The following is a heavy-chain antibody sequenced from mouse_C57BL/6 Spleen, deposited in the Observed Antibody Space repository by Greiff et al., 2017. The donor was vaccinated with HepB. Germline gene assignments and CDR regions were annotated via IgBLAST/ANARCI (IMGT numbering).Heavy chain of an antibody. V-gene: IGHV1-15*01. J-gene: IGHJ3*01. D-gene: IGHD1-1*01. Sequence: VQLQQSGAELVRPGASVTLSCKASGYTFTDYEMHWVKQTPVHGLEWIGAIDPETGGTAYNQKYKGKAILTADKSSSTAYMELRSLTSEDSAVYYCTRGVYGSGYGAYWGQGTRVTVSA. CDR2: IDPETGGT. CDR3: TRGVYGSGYGAY. CDR1: GYTFTDYE.